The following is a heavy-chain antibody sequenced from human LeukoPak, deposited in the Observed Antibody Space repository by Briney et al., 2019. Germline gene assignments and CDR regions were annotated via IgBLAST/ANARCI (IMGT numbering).Heavy chain of an antibody. CDR1: RFIFDDYA. V-gene: IGHV3-21*01. J-gene: IGHJ4*02. D-gene: IGHD2-21*02. CDR3: ARGLQYCGGDCYLDF. CDR2: ISSNSAYI. Sequence: GGSLRLSCAASRFIFDDYAMHWVRQAPGKGLEWVSSISSNSAYIYYVDSLRGRFTISRDNAKNSLYLQMNTLRAEDTAVYYCARGLQYCGGDCYLDFWGQGILVTVSS.